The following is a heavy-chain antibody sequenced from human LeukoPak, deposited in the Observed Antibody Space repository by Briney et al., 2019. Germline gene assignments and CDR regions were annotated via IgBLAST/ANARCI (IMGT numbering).Heavy chain of an antibody. Sequence: EASVKVSCKASGYTFTGYYMHWVRQATGQGLEWMGWINTNTGNPTYAQGFTGRFVFSLDTSVSTAYLQISSLKAEDTAVYYCAREGLSRDTYYYDSSGYIPYDYWGQGTLVTVSS. CDR1: GYTFTGYY. CDR3: AREGLSRDTYYYDSSGYIPYDY. J-gene: IGHJ4*02. CDR2: INTNTGNP. V-gene: IGHV7-4-1*02. D-gene: IGHD3-22*01.